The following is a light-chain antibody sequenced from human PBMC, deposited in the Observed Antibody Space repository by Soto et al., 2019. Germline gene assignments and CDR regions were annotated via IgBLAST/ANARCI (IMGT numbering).Light chain of an antibody. CDR2: AAS. Sequence: DIQMTQSPSSLSASVGDRVTITCRASQSVSIYLSWYQHRPGEAPKLLIYAASSLQSGVPSRFSGSGSGKDFTLTISSLQPEDFATYSCQQNYNAPPTFGQGTKVEIK. CDR1: QSVSIY. CDR3: QQNYNAPPT. J-gene: IGKJ1*01. V-gene: IGKV1-39*01.